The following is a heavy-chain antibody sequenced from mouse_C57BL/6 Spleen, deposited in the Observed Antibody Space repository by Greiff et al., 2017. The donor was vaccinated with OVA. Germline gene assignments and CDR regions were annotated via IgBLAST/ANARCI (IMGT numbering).Heavy chain of an antibody. CDR2: INPSTGGT. J-gene: IGHJ1*03. Sequence: VQLKQSGPELVKPGASVTISCKASGYSFTGYYMNWVKQSPEKSLEWIGEINPSTGGTTYNQKFKAKATLTVDKSSSTAYLQLKSLTSEDSAVYYYERATMVTTGPGWYFDVWGTGTTVTVSS. CDR1: GYSFTGYY. V-gene: IGHV1-42*01. D-gene: IGHD2-2*01. CDR3: ERATMVTTGPGWYFDV.